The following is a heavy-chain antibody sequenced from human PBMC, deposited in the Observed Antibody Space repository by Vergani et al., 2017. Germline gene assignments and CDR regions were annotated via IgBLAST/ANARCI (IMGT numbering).Heavy chain of an antibody. V-gene: IGHV3-30*03. CDR2: ISYDGSNK. J-gene: IGHJ4*02. Sequence: QVQLQESGPGLVKPPGTLSLTCAVSGDSISSNNCWTWVRQAPGKGLEWVAVISYDGSNKYYADSVKGRFTISRDNSKNTLYLQMNSLRAEDTAVYYCARDSARGRPAALPDYWGQGTLVTVSS. CDR1: GDSISSNN. CDR3: ARDSARGRPAALPDY. D-gene: IGHD1-26*01.